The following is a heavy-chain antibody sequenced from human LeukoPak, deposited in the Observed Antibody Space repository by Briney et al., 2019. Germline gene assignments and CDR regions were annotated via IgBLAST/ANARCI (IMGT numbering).Heavy chain of an antibody. CDR2: ISSSSSYI. D-gene: IGHD3-3*01. CDR1: GFTFSSYS. J-gene: IGHJ4*02. Sequence: GSLRLSCAASGFTFSSYSMNWVRQAPGRGLEWVSTISSSSSYIYYADSVRGRFTISRDNAKNSLYLQMNSLRAEDTAVYYCASWAGNTQSDSWSGPFDYWGQGSLVTVSS. V-gene: IGHV3-21*01. CDR3: ASWAGNTQSDSWSGPFDY.